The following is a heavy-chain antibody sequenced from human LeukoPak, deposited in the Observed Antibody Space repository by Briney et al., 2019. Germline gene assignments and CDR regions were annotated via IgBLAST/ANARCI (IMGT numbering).Heavy chain of an antibody. D-gene: IGHD2-2*01. Sequence: ASVKASCKASGYTFTSYVMHWVRKAPGQVLESNGWINTNTRKPTHAQGFTGRFVFSLAASVSTAYLQLCSLKAEDTAVYDCERGALNRYCSSTSCRRWFDSWGQGTLVTVSS. CDR1: GYTFTSYV. J-gene: IGHJ5*01. CDR2: INTNTRKP. CDR3: ERGALNRYCSSTSCRRWFDS. V-gene: IGHV7-4-1*01.